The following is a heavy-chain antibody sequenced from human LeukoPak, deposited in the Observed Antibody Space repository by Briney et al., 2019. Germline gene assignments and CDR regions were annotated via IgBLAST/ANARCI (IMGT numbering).Heavy chain of an antibody. CDR3: ARFAYCGGDCYYFDY. CDR2: ISSSSSYM. D-gene: IGHD2-21*01. CDR1: GFTFSTYR. V-gene: IGHV3-21*01. Sequence: GGSLSLSCAASGFTFSTYRMNWVRQAPGKGLEWVSSISSSSSYMYYADSLKGRFTISRDNAKNSLYLQMDSLRAEDTAVYYCARFAYCGGDCYYFDYWGQGTLVTVSS. J-gene: IGHJ4*02.